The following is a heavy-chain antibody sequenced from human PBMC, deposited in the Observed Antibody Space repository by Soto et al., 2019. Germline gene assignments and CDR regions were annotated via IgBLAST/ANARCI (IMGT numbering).Heavy chain of an antibody. J-gene: IGHJ4*02. CDR1: GFTFSDYY. CDR3: ARRAYDILTGSYYFDY. D-gene: IGHD3-9*01. Sequence: QVQLVESGGGLVNPGGSLRLSCAASGFTFSDYYMSWIRQAPGKGLEWVSYISSSGSTIYYADSVKGRFTISRDNAKNSLYLQMNSLRAEDTGVYYCARRAYDILTGSYYFDYWGQGTLVTVSS. V-gene: IGHV3-11*01. CDR2: ISSSGSTI.